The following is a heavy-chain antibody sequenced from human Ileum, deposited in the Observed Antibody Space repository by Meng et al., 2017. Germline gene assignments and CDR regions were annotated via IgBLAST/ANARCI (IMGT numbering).Heavy chain of an antibody. J-gene: IGHJ2*01. V-gene: IGHV4-31*01. CDR1: GVSISSNVNY. CDR3: ARNDLAFWYFDL. D-gene: IGHD3-3*01. CDR2: MYYSGST. Sequence: QVQRKEPGPGLGRPSQTLSLTCIVSGVSISSNVNYWSWIRQHPGKGLEWLGYMYYSGSTYYNPSINTPITISLDTSKNQFSLRLDSVTAADTAVYFCARNDLAFWYFDLWGRGTLVTVSS.